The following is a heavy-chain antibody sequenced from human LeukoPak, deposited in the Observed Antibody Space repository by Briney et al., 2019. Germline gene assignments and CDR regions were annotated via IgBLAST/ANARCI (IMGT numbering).Heavy chain of an antibody. V-gene: IGHV3-9*01. J-gene: IGHJ4*02. CDR2: ISWNSGSI. D-gene: IGHD1-1*01. Sequence: PGRSLRLSCAASGFTFDDYAMHWVRQAPGKGLERVSGISWNSGSIGYADSVKGRFTISRDNAKNSLYLQMNSLRAEDTALYYCAKVGTIGTVGGFDYWGQGTLVTVSS. CDR3: AKVGTIGTVGGFDY. CDR1: GFTFDDYA.